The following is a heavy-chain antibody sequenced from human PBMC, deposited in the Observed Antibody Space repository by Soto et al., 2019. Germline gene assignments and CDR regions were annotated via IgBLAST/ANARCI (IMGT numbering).Heavy chain of an antibody. J-gene: IGHJ4*01. CDR2: IHPSGGGT. D-gene: IGHD2-21*02. Sequence: ASVKVSCKPSGYTFNTYYLHWLRQAPGQALEWMGVIHPSGGGTTYAQKFLGRVTVTRDTSTTTVFMELSSLRSDDTAVYYCARGGHIAVVTASFDSWGHGTLVTVSS. CDR3: ARGGHIAVVTASFDS. CDR1: GYTFNTYY. V-gene: IGHV1-46*02.